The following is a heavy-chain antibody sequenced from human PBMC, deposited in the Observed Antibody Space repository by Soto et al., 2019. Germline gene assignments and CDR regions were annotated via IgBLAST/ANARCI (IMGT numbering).Heavy chain of an antibody. J-gene: IGHJ6*02. CDR2: ISYDGSNK. V-gene: IGHV3-30-3*01. CDR3: ARGYCSSTSCYIFRYYYSMDV. D-gene: IGHD2-2*02. CDR1: GFTFSSYA. Sequence: QVQLVESGGGVVQPGRSLRLSCAASGFTFSSYAMHWVRQAPGKGLEWVAVISYDGSNKYYADSVKGRFTISRDNSKNTLYLQMNSLRAEDTAVYYCARGYCSSTSCYIFRYYYSMDVWGQGTTVTVSS.